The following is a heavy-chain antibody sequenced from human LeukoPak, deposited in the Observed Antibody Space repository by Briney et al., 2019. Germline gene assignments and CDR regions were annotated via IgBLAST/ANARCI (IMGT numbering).Heavy chain of an antibody. CDR2: IYHSGST. D-gene: IGHD5-12*01. J-gene: IGHJ4*02. CDR3: ARGRDSGYDYAHDY. CDR1: GYSISSGYY. Sequence: SETLSLTCTVSGYSISSGYYWGWIRQPPGKGLEWIGSIYHSGSTYYNPSLKSRVTISVDTSKNQFSLKLSSVTAADTAVYYCARGRDSGYDYAHDYWGQGTLVTVSS. V-gene: IGHV4-38-2*02.